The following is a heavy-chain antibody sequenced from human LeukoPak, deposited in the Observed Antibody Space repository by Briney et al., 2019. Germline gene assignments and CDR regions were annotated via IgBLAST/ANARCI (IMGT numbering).Heavy chain of an antibody. CDR1: GFTFSNYA. J-gene: IGHJ4*02. V-gene: IGHV3-23*01. D-gene: IGHD6-6*01. Sequence: GGSLRLSCAASGFTFSNYAMSWVRQAPGKGLEWVSGISGNGGTTYYVDSVKGRFTISRDKSKNTLYLQMNSLRAEDTAIYYCAEAVEYSSSGIDYWGQGTLVTVSS. CDR3: AEAVEYSSSGIDY. CDR2: ISGNGGTT.